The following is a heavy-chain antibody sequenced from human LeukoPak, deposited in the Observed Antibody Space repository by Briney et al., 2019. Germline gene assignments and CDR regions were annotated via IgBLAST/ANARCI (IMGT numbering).Heavy chain of an antibody. CDR3: AREPGFDSSGYLNWFDP. D-gene: IGHD3-22*01. CDR2: IYSTGST. V-gene: IGHV4-39*02. Sequence: SETLSLTCTVSGDSISSSTYYWDWIRQPPGKGLEWIVTIYSTGSTYYNPSLKSRVTISVDTSKNQFSLKLSSVTTADTAVYYCAREPGFDSSGYLNWFDPWGQGALVTVSS. J-gene: IGHJ5*02. CDR1: GDSISSSTYY.